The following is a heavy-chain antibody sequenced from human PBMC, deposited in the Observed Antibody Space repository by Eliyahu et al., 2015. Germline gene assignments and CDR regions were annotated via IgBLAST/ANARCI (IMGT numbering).Heavy chain of an antibody. CDR3: ARDRRITIFETDKEGAFDI. CDR1: GXXISSXY. Sequence: QVQLQESGPGLVKPSETLSLTCTXSGXXISSXYXXWXRQPAGKGLEWIGRIYTSGSTNYNPSLKSRVTMSVDTSKNQFSLKLSSVTAADTAVYYCARDRRITIFETDKEGAFDIWGQGTMVTVSS. D-gene: IGHD3-3*01. J-gene: IGHJ3*02. V-gene: IGHV4-4*07. CDR2: IYTSGST.